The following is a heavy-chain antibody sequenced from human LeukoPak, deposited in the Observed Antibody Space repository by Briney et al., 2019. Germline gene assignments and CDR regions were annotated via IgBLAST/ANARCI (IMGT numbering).Heavy chain of an antibody. J-gene: IGHJ4*02. D-gene: IGHD6-19*01. V-gene: IGHV3-21*01. CDR1: GVTFSSDI. CDR2: ISSSSSYI. CDR3: AESGGQGYFDH. Sequence: GGSLRLSCAASGVTFSSDIMSWVRQAPGKGLEWVSSISSSSSYIYYADSVKGRFTISRDNTKNSLHLHRISPGAEDVADYYCAESGGQGYFDHWGQGTLVTVSS.